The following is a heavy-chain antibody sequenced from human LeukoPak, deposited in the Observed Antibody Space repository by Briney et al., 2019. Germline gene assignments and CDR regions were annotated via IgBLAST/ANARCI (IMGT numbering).Heavy chain of an antibody. V-gene: IGHV1-18*01. D-gene: IGHD2-2*01. J-gene: IGHJ6*02. CDR1: GYTFTSYG. CDR2: ISAYNGNT. CDR3: AACSSTSCYYGMDV. Sequence: GASVKVSCKASGYTFTSYGISWVRQAPGQGLEWMGWISAYNGNTNYAQKFQGRVTITADESTSTAYMELSSLRSEDTAVYYCAACSSTSCYYGMDVWGQGTTVTVSS.